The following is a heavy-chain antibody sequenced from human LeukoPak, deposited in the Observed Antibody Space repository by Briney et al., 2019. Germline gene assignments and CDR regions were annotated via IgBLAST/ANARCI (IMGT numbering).Heavy chain of an antibody. CDR1: GYTFTGYY. CDR2: INPKSGGT. CDR3: AREAETGSGSSYYYYYMDV. Sequence: ASVKVSCKASGYTFTGYYMHWVRQAPGQGLEWMGWINPKSGGTNYAQKFQGRVTMTRDTSISTAYMELSRLRSDDTAVYYCAREAETGSGSSYYYYYMDVWGKGTTVTISS. D-gene: IGHD3-10*01. V-gene: IGHV1-2*02. J-gene: IGHJ6*03.